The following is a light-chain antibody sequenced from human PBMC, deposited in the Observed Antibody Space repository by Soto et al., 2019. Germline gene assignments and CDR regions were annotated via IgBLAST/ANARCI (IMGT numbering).Light chain of an antibody. J-gene: IGKJ3*01. CDR1: QSVSSN. CDR3: QQYNNWPPRT. V-gene: IGKV3-15*01. CDR2: GAS. Sequence: EIVMTQSPATLSVSPGERATLSCRASQSVSSNLAWYQQKPGQAPRLLIYGASTRATGIPARFSGSGSGTEFTLTISSLQSEDFAVYHCQQYNNWPPRTFGPGTKVDIK.